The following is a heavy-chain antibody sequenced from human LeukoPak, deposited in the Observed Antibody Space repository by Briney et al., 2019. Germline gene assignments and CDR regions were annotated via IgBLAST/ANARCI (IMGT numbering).Heavy chain of an antibody. Sequence: PGGSLRLSCAASGFTFSSYSMNWVRQAPGKGLEWVSYISSSSSTIYYADSVKGRFTISRDNAKNSLYLQMNSLRDEDTAVYYCARDRAARLAIERNWSDPWGQGTLVTVSS. CDR1: GFTFSSYS. V-gene: IGHV3-48*02. CDR2: ISSSSSTI. J-gene: IGHJ5*02. D-gene: IGHD6-6*01. CDR3: ARDRAARLAIERNWSDP.